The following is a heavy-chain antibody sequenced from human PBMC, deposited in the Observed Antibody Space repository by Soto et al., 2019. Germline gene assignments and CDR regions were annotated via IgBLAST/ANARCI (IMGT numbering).Heavy chain of an antibody. V-gene: IGHV3-7*01. D-gene: IGHD6-25*01. Sequence: EVQLVESGGGLVQPGGSLRLSCAVSRFTFSRYWMSWVRQAPGKGLEWVANIKEDGSEKYYVDSVKGRFTISRDNANNSLSLQMGSLRAEDTAVYHCVSGGFYFGIWGQGVLVTVSS. J-gene: IGHJ4*02. CDR2: IKEDGSEK. CDR3: VSGGFYFGI. CDR1: RFTFSRYW.